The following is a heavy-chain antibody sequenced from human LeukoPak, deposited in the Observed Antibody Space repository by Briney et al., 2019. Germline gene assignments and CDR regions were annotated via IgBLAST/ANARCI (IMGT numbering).Heavy chain of an antibody. CDR3: ARSGPLIVPAANFDY. CDR1: GFTFSDYY. D-gene: IGHD2-2*01. CDR2: ISSSGSTI. V-gene: IGHV3-11*01. J-gene: IGHJ4*02. Sequence: PGGSLRLSCAASGFTFSDYYMSWIRQAPGKGLEWVSYISSSGSTIYYADSVKGRFTISRDNAKNSLYLQMNSLRAEDTAVYYCARSGPLIVPAANFDYWGQGTLVTVSS.